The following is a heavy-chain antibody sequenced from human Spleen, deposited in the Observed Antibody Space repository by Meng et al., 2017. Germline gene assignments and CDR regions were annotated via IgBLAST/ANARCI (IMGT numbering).Heavy chain of an antibody. J-gene: IGHJ4*02. CDR3: AKENAPLDDGDNLFDY. Sequence: SLKISCAASGFSFADYAMHCVRLVPGKGLKWVSGIDSNSVNIGYADFVKGRFTISRYNAKNSLFLHMDSLRPEDTALSYCAKENAPLDDGDNLFDYWGQGTLVTVSS. D-gene: IGHD4-17*01. CDR2: IDSNSVNI. CDR1: GFSFADYA. V-gene: IGHV3-9*01.